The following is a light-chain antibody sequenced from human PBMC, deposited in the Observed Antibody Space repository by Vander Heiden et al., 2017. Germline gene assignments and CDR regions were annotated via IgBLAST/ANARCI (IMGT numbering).Light chain of an antibody. CDR1: QSVSSSY. CDR2: GAS. J-gene: IGKJ4*01. V-gene: IGKV3-20*01. Sequence: EIVLTQSPGTLSLSPGERATLSCRASQSVSSSYLAWYQQKPGQAPRLLIYGASSRATGIPDRFSGSGSGTDFTLTISRLEPEDFAVYYCQQDGSSDRTFGGGTKVEIK. CDR3: QQDGSSDRT.